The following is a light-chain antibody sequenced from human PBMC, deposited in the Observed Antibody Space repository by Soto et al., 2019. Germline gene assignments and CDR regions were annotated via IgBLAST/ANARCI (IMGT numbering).Light chain of an antibody. J-gene: IGLJ1*01. Sequence: QSVLTQPPSVSGSPGQSVTISCTGTSSDVGSYNRVSWYQQPPGTAPKLMIYEVSNRPSGVPDRFSGSKSGNTASLTISGLQAEDEADYYCSLYISASTYVFGTGTRSPS. CDR1: SSDVGSYNR. CDR3: SLYISASTYV. V-gene: IGLV2-18*01. CDR2: EVS.